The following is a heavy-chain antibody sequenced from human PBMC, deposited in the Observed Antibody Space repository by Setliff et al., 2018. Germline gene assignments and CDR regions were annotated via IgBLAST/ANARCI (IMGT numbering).Heavy chain of an antibody. CDR2: IYHDGRA. CDR1: GGSITRSSYY. D-gene: IGHD2-15*01. Sequence: SETLSLTCTVSGGSITRSSYYWGWIRQPPGKGLEWIGSIYHDGRAYYSTSLKSRVNLSLDMSKTQFSLHLNSVTAADTAVYYCMRQVGGGLWYFDYWGQGILVTVSS. CDR3: MRQVGGGLWYFDY. V-gene: IGHV4-39*07. J-gene: IGHJ4*02.